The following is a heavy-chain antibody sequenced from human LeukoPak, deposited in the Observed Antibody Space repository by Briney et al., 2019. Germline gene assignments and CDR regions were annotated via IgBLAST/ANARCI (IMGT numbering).Heavy chain of an antibody. CDR1: GGSISSHY. V-gene: IGHV4-59*08. CDR2: IYYSGST. D-gene: IGHD2/OR15-2a*01. J-gene: IGHJ4*02. Sequence: TSETLSLTCTVSGGSISSHYWSWIRQPPGKGLEWIGYIYYSGSTNYNPSLKSRVTISIDTSKNQFSLRLSSVTAADTAVYYCARHVHNREFDYWGQGTLATVSS. CDR3: ARHVHNREFDY.